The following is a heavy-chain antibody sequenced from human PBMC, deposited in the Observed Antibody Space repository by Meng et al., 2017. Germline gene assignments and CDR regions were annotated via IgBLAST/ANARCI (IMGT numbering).Heavy chain of an antibody. CDR2: IYCSGST. Sequence: SETLSLTCTVSGGSISSYYWSWIRQPPGKGLEWIGYIYCSGSTNYNPSLKSRVTISVDTSKNQFSLKLSSVTAADTAVYYCARDFYTFGLAYWGQGNQVNVSS. J-gene: IGHJ4*02. V-gene: IGHV4-59*01. D-gene: IGHD2/OR15-2a*01. CDR3: ARDFYTFGLAY. CDR1: GGSISSYY.